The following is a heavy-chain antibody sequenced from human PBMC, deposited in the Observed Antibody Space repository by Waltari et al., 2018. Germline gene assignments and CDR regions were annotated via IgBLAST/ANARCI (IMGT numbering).Heavy chain of an antibody. J-gene: IGHJ6*03. CDR1: GGSFSGYY. CDR2: INHSGST. CDR3: ARGREYDSSGYYYYYYYMDV. V-gene: IGHV4-34*01. D-gene: IGHD3-22*01. Sequence: QVQLQQWGAGLLKPSETLSLTCAVYGGSFSGYYWSWIRQPPGKGLEWIGEINHSGSTNHNPSLKSRVTISVDTSKNQFSLKLSSVTAADTAVYYCARGREYDSSGYYYYYYYMDVWGKGTTVTVSS.